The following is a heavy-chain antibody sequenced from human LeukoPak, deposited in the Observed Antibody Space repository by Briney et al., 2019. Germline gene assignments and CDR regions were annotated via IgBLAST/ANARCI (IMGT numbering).Heavy chain of an antibody. D-gene: IGHD3-22*01. CDR2: IYYSGST. J-gene: IGHJ4*02. CDR3: ATDYYDSSGYFDY. Sequence: SETLSLTCTVSGGSISSGDYYWSWIRQPPGKGLEWIGYIYYSGSTYYNPSLKSRVTISVDTSKNQFSLKLSSVTAADTAVYYSATDYYDSSGYFDYWGQGTLVTGSS. CDR1: GGSISSGDYY. V-gene: IGHV4-30-4*08.